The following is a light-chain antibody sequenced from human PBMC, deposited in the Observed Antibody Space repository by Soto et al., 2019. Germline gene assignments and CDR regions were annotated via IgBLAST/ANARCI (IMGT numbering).Light chain of an antibody. J-gene: IGKJ1*01. CDR1: QSLIHSDGTTY. V-gene: IGKV2-30*02. CDR3: MQGRHWPWT. CDR2: EVS. Sequence: DVVMTQSPLSLPVTLGQPASISCSSSQSLIHSDGTTYLNWFQQRPGQSPRRLIYEVSDRDSGGRGRFSGSGSVTDFTLKTSRVEAEDVGVYYCMQGRHWPWTFGQGTEVVIK.